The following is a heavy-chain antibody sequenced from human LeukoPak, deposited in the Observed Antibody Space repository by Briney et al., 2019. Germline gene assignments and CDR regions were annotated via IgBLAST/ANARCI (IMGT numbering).Heavy chain of an antibody. V-gene: IGHV4-4*09. CDR1: GGSISSYY. CDR2: IYTSGST. D-gene: IGHD1-1*01. J-gene: IGHJ5*02. Sequence: KTSETLTLTCTVSGGSISSYYWSWIRQPPGKGLEWIGSIYTSGSTNYNPSLKIRVTISVDTSNNHFSLKLSSVTAADTAVYYCAIRATYGTNRYNGFDPWGQGTLVTVSS. CDR3: AIRATYGTNRYNGFDP.